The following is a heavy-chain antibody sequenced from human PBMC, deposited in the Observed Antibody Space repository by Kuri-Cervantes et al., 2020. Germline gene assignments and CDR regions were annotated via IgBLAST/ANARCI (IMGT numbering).Heavy chain of an antibody. V-gene: IGHV1-8*01. D-gene: IGHD6-13*01. J-gene: IGHJ5*02. CDR1: GYSFTSYE. CDR3: ARGGYSSSWVYRAWFDP. Sequence: ASVKVSCKASGYSFTSYEINWVRQAPGQGLEWMGWMHPHTGKTRNAQKFQDRLTMTSNTSASTAYMELSSLRSEDTAVYYCARGGYSSSWVYRAWFDPWGQGTLVTVSS. CDR2: MHPHTGKT.